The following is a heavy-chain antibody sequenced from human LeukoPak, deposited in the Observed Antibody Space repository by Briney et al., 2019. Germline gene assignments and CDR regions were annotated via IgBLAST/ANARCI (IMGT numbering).Heavy chain of an antibody. CDR3: ARGGGFAHGFWSGQGSYYFDY. J-gene: IGHJ4*02. Sequence: GGSLRLSCAASGFTFSTYWMTWVRQAPGKGLEWVASIKQDGSEKYYVDYVKGRFTISRDNVKNSLYLQINSLRAEDTAVYYCARGGGFAHGFWSGQGSYYFDYWGQGTLVTVSS. V-gene: IGHV3-7*01. D-gene: IGHD3-3*01. CDR2: IKQDGSEK. CDR1: GFTFSTYW.